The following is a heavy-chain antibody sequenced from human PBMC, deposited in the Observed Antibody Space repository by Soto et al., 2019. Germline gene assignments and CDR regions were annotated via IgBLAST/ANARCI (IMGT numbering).Heavy chain of an antibody. D-gene: IGHD3-10*01. V-gene: IGHV1-69*12. CDR1: GGTFSSYA. CDR2: IIPIFGTA. J-gene: IGHJ6*02. Sequence: QVQLVQSGAEVKKPESSVKVSCKASGGTFSSYAISWVRQAPGQGLEWMGGIIPIFGTANHARKFQGRVTITAAEETSTAYMELRSRRSEDTAVYYCARAGGSGSFRYSALDVWGQGTTVTVSS. CDR3: ARAGGSGSFRYSALDV.